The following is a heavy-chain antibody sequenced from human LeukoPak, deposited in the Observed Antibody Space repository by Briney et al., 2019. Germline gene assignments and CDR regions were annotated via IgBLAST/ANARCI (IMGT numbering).Heavy chain of an antibody. D-gene: IGHD3-22*01. J-gene: IGHJ4*02. V-gene: IGHV3-7*01. CDR1: GFTFSTYW. Sequence: GGSLRLSCAASGFTFSTYWMSWVRQAPGKGLEWVANINQDGSQKYYVDSVKGRFTISRDNAKNSLYLQMNSLRAEDTAVYYCVRTDSSGSRANWGQGPLVTVSS. CDR3: VRTDSSGSRAN. CDR2: INQDGSQK.